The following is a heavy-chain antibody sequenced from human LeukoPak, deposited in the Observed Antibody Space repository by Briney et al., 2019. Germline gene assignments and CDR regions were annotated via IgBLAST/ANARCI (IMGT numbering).Heavy chain of an antibody. D-gene: IGHD1-26*01. Sequence: KTSETLSLTCAVYGGSFSGYYWSWIRQPPGKGLEWIGEINHSGSTNYNPSLKSRVTISVDTSKNQFSLKLSSVTAADTAVYYCARSGGSYHEGYFDYWGQGTLATVSS. CDR1: GGSFSGYY. J-gene: IGHJ4*02. CDR3: ARSGGSYHEGYFDY. CDR2: INHSGST. V-gene: IGHV4-34*01.